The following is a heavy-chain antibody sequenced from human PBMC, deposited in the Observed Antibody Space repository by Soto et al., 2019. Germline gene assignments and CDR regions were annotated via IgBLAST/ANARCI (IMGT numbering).Heavy chain of an antibody. CDR3: ARALITMVQPFDY. J-gene: IGHJ4*02. D-gene: IGHD3-10*01. CDR1: GFTFSSYW. V-gene: IGHV3-7*04. CDR2: IKQDGSEK. Sequence: GGSLRLSCASSGFTFSSYWMSWVRQVPGKGLEWVANIKQDGSEKYYVDSVKGRFTISRDNAKNSLYLQMNSLRAEDTAVYYCARALITMVQPFDYWGQGTLVTVSS.